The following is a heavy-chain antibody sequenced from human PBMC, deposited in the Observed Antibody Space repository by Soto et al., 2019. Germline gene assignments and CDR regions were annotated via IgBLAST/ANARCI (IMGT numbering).Heavy chain of an antibody. Sequence: GESLKISCKGSGYSFTSYWIGWVRQMPGKGLEWMGIIYPGDSDTRYSPSFQGQVTISADKSISTAYLQWSSLKASDTAMYYCARQGEGCSGGSCYSCCAFDIWGQGTMVTVSS. CDR2: IYPGDSDT. CDR3: ARQGEGCSGGSCYSCCAFDI. V-gene: IGHV5-51*01. D-gene: IGHD2-15*01. J-gene: IGHJ3*02. CDR1: GYSFTSYW.